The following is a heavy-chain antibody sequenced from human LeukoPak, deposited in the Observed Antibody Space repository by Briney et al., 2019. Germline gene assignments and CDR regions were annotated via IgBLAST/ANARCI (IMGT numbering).Heavy chain of an antibody. CDR1: GGSFSGYY. D-gene: IGHD2-15*01. Sequence: SETLSLTCAVYGGSFSGYYWSWIRQPPGKGLEWIGEINHSGSTNYNPSLKSRVTISVDTSKNQFSLRLSSVTAADTAIYYCARSYCSGGSCWVYFDYWGQGTLVTVSS. CDR3: ARSYCSGGSCWVYFDY. CDR2: INHSGST. V-gene: IGHV4-34*01. J-gene: IGHJ4*02.